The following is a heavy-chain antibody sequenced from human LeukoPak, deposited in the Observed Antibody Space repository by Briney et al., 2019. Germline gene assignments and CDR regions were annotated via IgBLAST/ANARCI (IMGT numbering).Heavy chain of an antibody. J-gene: IGHJ4*02. Sequence: PGGSLRLSCAASGFTFSSYWMSWVRQAPGKGLEWVANIKQDGSEKYYVDSVKGRFTISRGNAKNSLYLQMNSLRAEDTAVYYCARTLYYDILTGYSPTPYYFDYWGQGTLVTVSS. CDR1: GFTFSSYW. V-gene: IGHV3-7*03. CDR2: IKQDGSEK. CDR3: ARTLYYDILTGYSPTPYYFDY. D-gene: IGHD3-9*01.